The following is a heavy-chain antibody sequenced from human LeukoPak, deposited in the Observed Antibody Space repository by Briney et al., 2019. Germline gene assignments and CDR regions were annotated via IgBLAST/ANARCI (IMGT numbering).Heavy chain of an antibody. CDR2: IKPNGGDT. J-gene: IGHJ3*02. CDR3: AAGRGYCGGGSCYGDDAFDI. Sequence: ASVKVSCKASGYTFTDYSIHWVRQAPGQGLECMGWIKPNGGDTGYAQKFQGRVTMTRDTSISTAYMELSRLKYDDTAVYYCAAGRGYCGGGSCYGDDAFDIWGQGTMVTVSS. D-gene: IGHD2-15*01. V-gene: IGHV1-2*02. CDR1: GYTFTDYS.